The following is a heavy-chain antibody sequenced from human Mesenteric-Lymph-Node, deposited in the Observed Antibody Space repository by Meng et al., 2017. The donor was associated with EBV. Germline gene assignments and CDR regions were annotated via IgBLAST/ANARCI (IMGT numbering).Heavy chain of an antibody. Sequence: GQLKESGPGRVKPPGTLSLTCAVSGGSISGNNWWSWIRQPPGKGLEWIGEVFHIGSTNYNPSLKSRVTISLDKSKNQFSLKLTSVTAADTAVYFCARVSEISGTWLDCWGQGTLVTVSS. CDR3: ARVSEISGTWLDC. CDR1: GGSISGNNW. D-gene: IGHD1-7*01. V-gene: IGHV4-4*01. J-gene: IGHJ1*01. CDR2: VFHIGST.